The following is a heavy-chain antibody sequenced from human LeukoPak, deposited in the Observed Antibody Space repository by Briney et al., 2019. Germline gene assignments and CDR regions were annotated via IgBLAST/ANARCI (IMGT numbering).Heavy chain of an antibody. CDR1: GYSISSGYC. CDR2: IYHDGRT. J-gene: IGHJ4*02. CDR3: ARINYGDY. Sequence: SETLSLTCTVSGYSISSGYCWGWIRQPPGKGLEWIGTIYHDGRTYFNPSLKSRVTISVDTSKNQFSLKLSSVTAADTAVYYCARINYGDYWGQGTLVTVSS. V-gene: IGHV4-38-2*02.